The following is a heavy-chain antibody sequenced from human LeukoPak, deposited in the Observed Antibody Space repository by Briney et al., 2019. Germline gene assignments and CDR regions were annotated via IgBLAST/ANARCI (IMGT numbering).Heavy chain of an antibody. D-gene: IGHD5-24*01. CDR2: ISRSSTHI. CDR3: ARDRDIWLRAFDI. CDR1: GFTFSSYS. Sequence: AGGSLRLSCAASGFTFSSYSMNWVRQAPGKGLEWVSSISRSSTHIYYADSVKGRFTISRDNAKNSLYLHMNSLRAEDTALYYCARDRDIWLRAFDIWGQGTMVTVSS. V-gene: IGHV3-21*01. J-gene: IGHJ3*02.